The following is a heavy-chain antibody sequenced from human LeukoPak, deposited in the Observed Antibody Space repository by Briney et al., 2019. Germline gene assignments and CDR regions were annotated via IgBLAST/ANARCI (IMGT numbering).Heavy chain of an antibody. D-gene: IGHD6-6*01. Sequence: GRTLRLSCAASGFTFSSYAMSWGRQPPATGLELVSAIRGSGGTTYYADPVKGRFTISRDNSKSTLYVQMNSLRAEDTAVYYCAIVVAARQGTIDPWGQGTLVTISS. CDR1: GFTFSSYA. J-gene: IGHJ5*02. CDR3: AIVVAARQGTIDP. CDR2: IRGSGGTT. V-gene: IGHV3-23*01.